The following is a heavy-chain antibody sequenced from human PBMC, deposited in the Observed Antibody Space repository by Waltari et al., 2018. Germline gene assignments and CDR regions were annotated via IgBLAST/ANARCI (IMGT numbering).Heavy chain of an antibody. CDR2: IYPGDSDI. CDR1: GLTFTKNW. V-gene: IGHV5-51*01. J-gene: IGHJ4*02. Sequence: EVQLVQSGAAVTKPGESLKISCKVSGLTFTKNWIAWVRQMPGKGLEWVGMIYPGDSDIRYSPSLQGQVTISVDESINTAFLQWTSLKASDTATYFCARQTAAVDPFDYWGQGTLVT. D-gene: IGHD2-15*01. CDR3: ARQTAAVDPFDY.